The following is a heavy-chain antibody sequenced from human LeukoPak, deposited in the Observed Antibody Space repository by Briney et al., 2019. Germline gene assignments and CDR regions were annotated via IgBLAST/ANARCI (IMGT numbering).Heavy chain of an antibody. CDR2: IKQDGSEK. CDR1: GFTFSSYW. V-gene: IGHV3-7*01. J-gene: IGHJ6*03. Sequence: GGSLRLSCAASGFTFSSYWMSWVRQAPGKGLEWVANIKQDGSEKYYVDSVKGRFTISRDNAKNSLYLQMNSLRAEDTAVYYCARAYYGSGSYYTLYYYYYMDVWGKGTTVTVSS. D-gene: IGHD3-10*01. CDR3: ARAYYGSGSYYTLYYYYYMDV.